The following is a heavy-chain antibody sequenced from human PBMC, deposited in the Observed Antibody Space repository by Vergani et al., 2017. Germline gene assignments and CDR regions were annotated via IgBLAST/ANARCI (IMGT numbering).Heavy chain of an antibody. CDR1: GGSFSGYY. CDR2: INHSGST. D-gene: IGHD1-14*01. J-gene: IGHJ6*02. CDR3: ASAATSRPYYYYGMDV. V-gene: IGHV4-34*01. Sequence: QVQLQQWGAGLLKPSETLSLTCAVYGGSFSGYYWSWIRQPPGKGLEWIGEINHSGSTNYNPSLKSRVTISVDTSKNQFSLKLSSVTAADTAVYYCASAATSRPYYYYGMDVWGQGTTVTVS.